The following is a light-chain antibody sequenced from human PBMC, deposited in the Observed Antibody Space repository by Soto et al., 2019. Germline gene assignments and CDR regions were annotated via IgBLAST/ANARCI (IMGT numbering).Light chain of an antibody. CDR3: QQYGSSGT. CDR2: GAS. V-gene: IGKV3-20*01. Sequence: EIVLTQSPGTLSFSPGERATLSCRASQSVSGRYLAWYQQKPGQAPRLLIYGASSRAGAIPDRFSGSGSGTDFPLIISRLEPEDFAVYYCQQYGSSGTFGQGTKV. CDR1: QSVSGRY. J-gene: IGKJ1*01.